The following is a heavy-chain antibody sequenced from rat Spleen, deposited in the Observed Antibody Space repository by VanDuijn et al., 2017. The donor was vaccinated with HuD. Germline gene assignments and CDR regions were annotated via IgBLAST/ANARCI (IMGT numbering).Heavy chain of an antibody. D-gene: IGHD1-9*01. CDR1: AYSITSSY. J-gene: IGHJ2*01. Sequence: EVQLQESGPGLVKPSQSLSLTCSVTAYSITSSYRWNWIRKFPGNKMEWIGHISYSGSTSYNPSLKSRISITRDTSKNQFFLQLNSVTTEDTATYYCARRHYGYTDYFDYWGQGVMVTVSS. V-gene: IGHV3-1*01. CDR3: ARRHYGYTDYFDY. CDR2: ISYSGST.